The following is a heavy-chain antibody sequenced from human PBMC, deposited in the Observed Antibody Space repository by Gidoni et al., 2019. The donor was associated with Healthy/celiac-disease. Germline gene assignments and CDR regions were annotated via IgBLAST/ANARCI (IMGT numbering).Heavy chain of an antibody. CDR1: GGTFSSYA. CDR2: IIPIFGTA. Sequence: QVQLVQSGAEVKKPGSSVMVSCQASGGTFSSYAISWVRQAPGQGLEWMGGIIPIFGTANYAQKFQGRVTITADESTSTAYMELSSLRSEDTAVYYCARDSSSWYIGLGWFDPWGQGTLVTVSS. CDR3: ARDSSSWYIGLGWFDP. V-gene: IGHV1-69*01. J-gene: IGHJ5*02. D-gene: IGHD6-13*01.